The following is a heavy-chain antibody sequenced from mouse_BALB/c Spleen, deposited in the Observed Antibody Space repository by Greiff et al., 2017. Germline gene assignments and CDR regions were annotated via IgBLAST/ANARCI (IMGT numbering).Heavy chain of an antibody. CDR2: IWAGGST. CDR3: ANGGTWFAY. CDR1: GFSLTSYG. Sequence: VHLVESGPGLVAPSQSLSITCTVSGFSLTSYGVHWVRQPPGKGLEWLGVIWAGGSTNYNSALMSRLSISKDNSKSQVFLKMNSLQTDDTAMYYCANGGTWFAYWGQGTLVTVSA. V-gene: IGHV2-9*02. J-gene: IGHJ3*01.